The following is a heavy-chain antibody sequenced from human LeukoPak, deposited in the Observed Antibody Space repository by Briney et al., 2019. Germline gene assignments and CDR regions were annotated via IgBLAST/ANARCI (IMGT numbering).Heavy chain of an antibody. CDR3: ARTSPKNGAFDL. CDR1: GGSINSHY. Sequence: SETLSLTCTVSGGSINSHYWSWIRQPPGKGLEWIGYVFYPGSTNYNPSLNSRVTMSVDTSKNQFSLKLTSVTAADTAVYYCARTSPKNGAFDLWGQGTMVTVSS. CDR2: VFYPGST. J-gene: IGHJ3*01. V-gene: IGHV4-59*11. D-gene: IGHD2-8*01.